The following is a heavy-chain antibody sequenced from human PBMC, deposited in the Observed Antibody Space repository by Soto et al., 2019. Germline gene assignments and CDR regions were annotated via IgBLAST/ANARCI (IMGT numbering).Heavy chain of an antibody. D-gene: IGHD2-15*01. J-gene: IGHJ6*02. CDR1: GGTFSSYA. Sequence: SVKVSCKASGGTFSSYAISWVRQAPGQGLEWMGGIIPIFGTANYAQKFQGRVTITADESTSTAYMELSSLRSEDTAVYYCASNDCSGGSCYSYYYGMDVLGHGTTVTVSS. CDR3: ASNDCSGGSCYSYYYGMDV. CDR2: IIPIFGTA. V-gene: IGHV1-69*13.